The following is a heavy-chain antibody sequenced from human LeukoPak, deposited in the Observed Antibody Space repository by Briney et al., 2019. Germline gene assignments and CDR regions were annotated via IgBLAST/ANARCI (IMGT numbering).Heavy chain of an antibody. CDR3: ARGRGPYGWFDP. J-gene: IGHJ5*02. V-gene: IGHV3-48*01. D-gene: IGHD3-10*01. CDR1: GFPFSRYS. CDR2: ISSSSNNI. Sequence: GGSLRLSCAASGFPFSRYSMNWVRQAPGKGLEGVSYISSSSNNIYYADSVKGRFTNSRDKSKDSLYLQMNSLEGRDKAVYFCARGRGPYGWFDPWGQGTLVTVSS.